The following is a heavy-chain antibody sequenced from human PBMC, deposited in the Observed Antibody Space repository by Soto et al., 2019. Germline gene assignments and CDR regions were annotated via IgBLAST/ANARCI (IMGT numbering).Heavy chain of an antibody. Sequence: PGGSLRLSCAASGFTFTDPWTHWLRQAPGKGLVWVSRTNSDGSRTSYADSVTGRFTISRDNAKNTLYLQMNSLRVEDTALYYCARETYRGFYFDYWGQGTLVTVSS. V-gene: IGHV3-74*01. CDR1: GFTFTDPW. J-gene: IGHJ4*02. CDR2: TNSDGSRT. CDR3: ARETYRGFYFDY. D-gene: IGHD4-4*01.